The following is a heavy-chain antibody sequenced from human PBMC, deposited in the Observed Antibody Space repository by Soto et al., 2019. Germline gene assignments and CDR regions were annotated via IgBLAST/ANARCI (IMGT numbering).Heavy chain of an antibody. CDR1: GGSISSGGYY. CDR2: IYYSGST. V-gene: IGHV4-31*03. D-gene: IGHD3-10*01. Sequence: SXTLSLTCTVSGGSISSGGYYWSWIRQPPGKGLEWIGYIYYSGSTYYNPSLKSRVTISVDTSKNQFSLKLSSVTAADTAVYYCGRGFGELFIYGMDVWGQGTTVTVSS. J-gene: IGHJ6*02. CDR3: GRGFGELFIYGMDV.